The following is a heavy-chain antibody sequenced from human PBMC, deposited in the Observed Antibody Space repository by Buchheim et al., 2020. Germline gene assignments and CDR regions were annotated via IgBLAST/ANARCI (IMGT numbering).Heavy chain of an antibody. CDR1: GFTFSTYW. Sequence: DVQLVESGGGLVQPGGSLRLSCAASGFTFSTYWMSWVRQAPGKGLEWVANIKKDGSEKYYVDSVKGRFTISRDNGKKSLYLQMNSLRAEDTAVYYCARAPRGYSYGPSYYYYYGMDVWGQGTT. V-gene: IGHV3-7*01. CDR3: ARAPRGYSYGPSYYYYYGMDV. D-gene: IGHD5-18*01. J-gene: IGHJ6*02. CDR2: IKKDGSEK.